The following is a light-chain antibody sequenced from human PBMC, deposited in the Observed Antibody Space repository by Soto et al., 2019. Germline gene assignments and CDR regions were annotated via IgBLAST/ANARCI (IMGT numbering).Light chain of an antibody. J-gene: IGLJ2*01. CDR1: SSNIGAGYD. Sequence: QSVLTQPPSVSGAPGQRVTISCTGSSSNIGAGYDVHWYQQLPGTAPKLLIYGNSNRPSGVPDRFSGSKSGTSASLAITVLQAEDEADYYCQSYDSSLSGVLFGGGTKVTVL. CDR3: QSYDSSLSGVL. CDR2: GNS. V-gene: IGLV1-40*01.